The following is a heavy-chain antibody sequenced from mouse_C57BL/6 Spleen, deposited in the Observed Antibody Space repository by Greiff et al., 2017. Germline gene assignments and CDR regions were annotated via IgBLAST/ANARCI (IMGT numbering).Heavy chain of an antibody. Sequence: VQLQQSGPELVKPGASVKISCKASGYTFTDYYMNWVKQSHGKSLEWIGDINPNNGGTSYNQKFKGKATLTVDKSSSTAYMELRSLTSEDSAVYYCARGGYDGRYYAMDYWGQGTSVTVSS. CDR1: GYTFTDYY. CDR3: ARGGYDGRYYAMDY. J-gene: IGHJ4*01. CDR2: INPNNGGT. D-gene: IGHD2-2*01. V-gene: IGHV1-26*01.